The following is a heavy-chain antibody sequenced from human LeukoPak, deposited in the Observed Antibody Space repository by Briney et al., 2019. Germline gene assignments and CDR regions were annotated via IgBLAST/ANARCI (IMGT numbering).Heavy chain of an antibody. CDR1: GFTFSSYA. J-gene: IGHJ4*02. V-gene: IGHV3-30*04. CDR3: AKAPVTTCSGAYCYPFDY. D-gene: IGHD2-21*01. CDR2: ISYHGSNK. Sequence: PGRSLRLSCAASGFTFSSYAMHWVRQAPGKGLEWVAVISYHGSNKYYADSVKGRFTISRDNSKNTLYLQMNRLRAEDAAVYYCAKAPVTTCSGAYCYPFDYWGQGTLVTVSS.